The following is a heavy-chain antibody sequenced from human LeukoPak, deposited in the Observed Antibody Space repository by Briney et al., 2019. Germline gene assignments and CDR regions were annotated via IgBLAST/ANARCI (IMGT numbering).Heavy chain of an antibody. V-gene: IGHV3-30*02. CDR3: AKDEAITMIVVVNYFDY. J-gene: IGHJ4*02. CDR2: IRYDGSNT. D-gene: IGHD3-22*01. CDR1: GFTFRSYA. Sequence: PGGSLRLSCAASGFTFRSYAMHWVRQAPGKGLEWVALIRYDGSNTFYVDSVKGRFTISRDNSKNTLYLQMNSLRAEDTAVYYCAKDEAITMIVVVNYFDYWGQGTLVTVSS.